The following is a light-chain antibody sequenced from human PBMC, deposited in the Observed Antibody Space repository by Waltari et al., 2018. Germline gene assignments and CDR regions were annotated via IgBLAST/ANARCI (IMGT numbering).Light chain of an antibody. J-gene: IGKJ4*01. CDR3: QQYNNWPLT. V-gene: IGKV3-15*01. Sequence: EIVMTQSQATLSVSPGESATLSCSASQSVSSNLAWYPQKPGQAPRLLIYGASTRATGIPARFSGSGSGTEFTLTISSLQSEDFAVYYCQQYNNWPLTFGGGTKVEIK. CDR2: GAS. CDR1: QSVSSN.